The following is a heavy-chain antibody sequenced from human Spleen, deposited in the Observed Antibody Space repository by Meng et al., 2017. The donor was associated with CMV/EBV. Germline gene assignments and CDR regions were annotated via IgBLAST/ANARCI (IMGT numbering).Heavy chain of an antibody. CDR3: ARGGSSYLSSYYFDY. V-gene: IGHV4-31*02. CDR1: GGSISSGGFY. CDR2: IHDSGKT. Sequence: SCTVSGGSISSGGFYWSWIRQHPGKGLECIGYIHDSGKTFYNPSLKSRLTISVDTSKNQFSLKLSSVTAADTAVYYCARGGSSYLSSYYFDYWGQGTLVTVSS. J-gene: IGHJ4*02. D-gene: IGHD6-13*01.